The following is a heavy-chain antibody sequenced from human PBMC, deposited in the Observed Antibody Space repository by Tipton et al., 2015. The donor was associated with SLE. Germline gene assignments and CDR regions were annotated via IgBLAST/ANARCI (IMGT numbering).Heavy chain of an antibody. CDR3: ARSYSSGWTYFDY. J-gene: IGHJ4*02. D-gene: IGHD6-19*01. V-gene: IGHV3-33*08. CDR1: GFTFSSYA. Sequence: SLRLSCAASGFTFSSYAMHWVRQAPGKGLEWVAVIWYDGSNKYYADSVKGRFTISRDNSKNTLYLQMNSLRAEDTAVYYCARSYSSGWTYFDYWGQGTLVTVSS. CDR2: IWYDGSNK.